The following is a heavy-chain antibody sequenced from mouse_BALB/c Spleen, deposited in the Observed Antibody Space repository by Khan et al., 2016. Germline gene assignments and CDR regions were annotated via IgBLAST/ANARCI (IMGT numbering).Heavy chain of an antibody. CDR2: IWGDGST. J-gene: IGHJ4*01. Sequence: VQLQESGPGLVAPSQSLSLTCSVSGFSLPGYGVNWVRQPPGKGLEWLGMIWGDGSTDYNSALKSRLNISKDNSKSQVFLKMISLQTDDTARYYCARDGLGYYAMDYWGHGTSVTVSS. V-gene: IGHV2-6-7*01. D-gene: IGHD2-2*01. CDR1: GFSLPGYG. CDR3: ARDGLGYYAMDY.